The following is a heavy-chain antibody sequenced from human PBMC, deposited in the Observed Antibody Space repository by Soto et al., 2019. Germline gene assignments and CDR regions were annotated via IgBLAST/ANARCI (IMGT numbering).Heavy chain of an antibody. CDR3: ASARPDLLMVVGATPGYYGIDV. D-gene: IGHD2-15*01. Sequence: QVHLVESGAGLVKPGGSLRLSCAASGFTFSDYYMTWIRQAPGKGLEWVSYISSSGSHIYYADSVKGRCTISRDNAKDALFLLLNRLRVEDTGVYYCASARPDLLMVVGATPGYYGIDVWVQGTTVTVSS. CDR2: ISSSGSHI. J-gene: IGHJ6*02. V-gene: IGHV3-11*01. CDR1: GFTFSDYY.